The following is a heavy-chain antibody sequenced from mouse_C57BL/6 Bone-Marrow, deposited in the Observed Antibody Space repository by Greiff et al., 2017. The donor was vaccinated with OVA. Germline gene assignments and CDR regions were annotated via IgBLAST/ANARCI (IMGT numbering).Heavy chain of an antibody. D-gene: IGHD1-1*01. CDR2: IYPRSGNT. CDR3: EIRIFPYYDSSSLWYFDV. CDR1: GYTFTSYG. J-gene: IGHJ1*03. Sequence: QVQLQQSGAELARPGASVKLSCKASGYTFTSYGISWVKQRTGQGLEWIGEIYPRSGNTYYNEKFKGKATLTAESSSRTSYMELRSLTYEDSAVYFCEIRIFPYYDSSSLWYFDVWGTGTTVTVAS. V-gene: IGHV1-81*01.